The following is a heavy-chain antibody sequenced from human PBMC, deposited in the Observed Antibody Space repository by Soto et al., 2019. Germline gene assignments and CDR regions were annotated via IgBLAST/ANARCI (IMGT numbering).Heavy chain of an antibody. CDR2: IIPIFGTA. CDR1: GGTFSSYA. J-gene: IGHJ5*02. CDR3: ARGVVPAAIFLNWFDP. D-gene: IGHD2-2*02. Sequence: QVQLVQSGAEVKKPGSSVKVSCKDSGGTFSSYAISWVRQAPGQGLEWKGGIIPIFGTANYAQKFQGRVTITADESTSTAYMELSSLRSEDTAVYYCARGVVPAAIFLNWFDPWGQGTLVPVSS. V-gene: IGHV1-69*01.